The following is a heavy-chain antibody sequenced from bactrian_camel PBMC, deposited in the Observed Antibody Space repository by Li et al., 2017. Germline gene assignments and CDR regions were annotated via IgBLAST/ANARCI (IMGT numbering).Heavy chain of an antibody. Sequence: DVQLVESGGGSAQPGKSMTLSCAVSGNGDGSGYRCVGWFRQAPGKEREGVARIATGSGNTYYADSVKGRFTISQDNAKNTVYLQMNSLKPEDTAMYYCAARGPYCYTKLSVRDFTYWGQGTQVTV. CDR2: IATGSGNT. CDR1: GNGDGSGY. CDR3: AARGPYCYTKLSVRDFTY. V-gene: IGHV3S40*01. D-gene: IGHD2*01. J-gene: IGHJ6*01.